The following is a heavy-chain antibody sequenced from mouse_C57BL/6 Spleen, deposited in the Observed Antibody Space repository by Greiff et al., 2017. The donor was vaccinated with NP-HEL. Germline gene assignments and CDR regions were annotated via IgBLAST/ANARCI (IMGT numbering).Heavy chain of an antibody. CDR3: AREYGKAWFAY. CDR1: GYAFPNYL. V-gene: IGHV1-54*01. Sequence: VQLQQSGAELVRPGTSVKVSCKASGYAFPNYLIEWVKQRPGQGLEWIGMINPGSGGTNSNEKFKGKATLTADQSSSTAYMQLSSLTSEDSAVYFCAREYGKAWFAYWGQGTLVTVSA. J-gene: IGHJ3*01. D-gene: IGHD2-10*02. CDR2: INPGSGGT.